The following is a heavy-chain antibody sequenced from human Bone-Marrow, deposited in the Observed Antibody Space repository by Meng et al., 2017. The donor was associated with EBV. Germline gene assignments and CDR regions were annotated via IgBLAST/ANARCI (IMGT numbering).Heavy chain of an antibody. J-gene: IGHJ4*02. V-gene: IGHV4-61*01. CDR3: AKSSSSTPGVVDS. CDR2: IYDGGTT. CDR1: GDSVSGGTIH. Sequence: QVLLPASDPGLVKPSETLSLTLTVSGDSVSGGTIHCSCIWQPPGKELASIGSIYDGGTTIYNPSLNSRVTIFLDTSRNQFSLGLRSVTTADTAVYYCAKSSSSTPGVVDSWGQGTLVTVSS. D-gene: IGHD6-6*01.